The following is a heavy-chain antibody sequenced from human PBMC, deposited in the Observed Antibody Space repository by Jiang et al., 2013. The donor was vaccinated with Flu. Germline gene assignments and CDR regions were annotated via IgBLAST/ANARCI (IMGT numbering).Heavy chain of an antibody. CDR1: FTFSDYY. CDR2: ISTSRGYT. D-gene: IGHD6-13*01. Sequence: FTFSDYYMSWIRQAPGKGLEWVSYISTSRGYTNYADSVKGRFTISRDNAKNSLYLQMNSLRAEDTAVYYCARALRELEAGAATGYWGQGTLVTVSS. J-gene: IGHJ4*02. CDR3: ARALRELEAGAATGY. V-gene: IGHV3-11*05.